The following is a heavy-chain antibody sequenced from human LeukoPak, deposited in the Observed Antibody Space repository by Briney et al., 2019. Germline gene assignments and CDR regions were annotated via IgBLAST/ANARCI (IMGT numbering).Heavy chain of an antibody. CDR1: GFTFSFYY. D-gene: IGHD1-26*01. Sequence: PGGSLRLSCAAPGFTFSFYYRSWIRQAPGKGLEWVSYISSSSSYKNYADSVKGRFPIPRDKANNSLYLQMKSLRAESPPLYYCARDRDRFTTVFTWEVYYYGMDVWGEGTTVTVSS. V-gene: IGHV3-11*05. CDR2: ISSSSSYK. J-gene: IGHJ6*04. CDR3: ARDRDRFTTVFTWEVYYYGMDV.